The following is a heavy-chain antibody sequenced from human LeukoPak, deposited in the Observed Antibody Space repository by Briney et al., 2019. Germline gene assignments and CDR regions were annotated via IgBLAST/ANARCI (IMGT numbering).Heavy chain of an antibody. CDR2: IYYSGST. Sequence: SETLSLTCTLSVGSIRSSTSYWGRVRQSPGKGLVWIGYIYYSGSTNYNPSLESRVTISVDTSKNQFSLKLSSVTAADTAVYYCARAGGYYDILTAYSLLLDYWGQGTLVTVSS. J-gene: IGHJ4*02. CDR3: ARAGGYYDILTAYSLLLDY. CDR1: VGSIRSSTSY. D-gene: IGHD3-9*01. V-gene: IGHV4-61*05.